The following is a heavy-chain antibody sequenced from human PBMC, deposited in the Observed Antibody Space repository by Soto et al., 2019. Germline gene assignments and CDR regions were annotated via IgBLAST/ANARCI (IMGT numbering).Heavy chain of an antibody. D-gene: IGHD3-3*01. V-gene: IGHV1-18*01. CDR1: GYIFSNYG. CDR3: ARGRFTVFVRDDVDV. J-gene: IGHJ6*02. CDR2: ISPYNGDT. Sequence: QVLLVQSGAEVKNPGASVKVSCKASGYIFSNYGISWVRQAPGQGLEWMGWISPYNGDTKYAQKVQGRLTMTTDTSANTAYVEVRSVRFDDRAVYYCARGRFTVFVRDDVDVRGQGTSVTVSS.